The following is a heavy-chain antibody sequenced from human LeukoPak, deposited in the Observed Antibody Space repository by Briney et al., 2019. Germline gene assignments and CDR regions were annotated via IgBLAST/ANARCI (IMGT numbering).Heavy chain of an antibody. CDR1: GFTFSSYE. V-gene: IGHV3-48*03. D-gene: IGHD5-24*01. CDR3: SREGSDGYNFDY. Sequence: GGSLRLSCAASGFTFSSYELIWVRQAPGRGLEWVSYINPSGARIYYADSVKGRFTISRDNAKNSLYLQMNSLRAEDTGVYYCSREGSDGYNFDYWGQGTLVTASS. CDR2: INPSGARI. J-gene: IGHJ4*02.